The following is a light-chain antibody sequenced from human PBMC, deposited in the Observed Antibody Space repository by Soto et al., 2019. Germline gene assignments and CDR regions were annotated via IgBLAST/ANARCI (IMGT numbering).Light chain of an antibody. CDR2: AAS. CDR3: LQDHNYPWT. J-gene: IGKJ1*01. Sequence: AIPMTQSPSSLSASVGDRVTITCRASQGIGNDLGWYQQKPGKAPKILIYAASNLQGGVPSRFSGSGSGTDFTLTISSLQPEDFATYYCLQDHNYPWTFGQGTKVEIK. CDR1: QGIGND. V-gene: IGKV1-6*01.